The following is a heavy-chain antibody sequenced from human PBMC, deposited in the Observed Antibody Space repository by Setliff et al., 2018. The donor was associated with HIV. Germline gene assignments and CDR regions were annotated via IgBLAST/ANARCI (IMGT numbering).Heavy chain of an antibody. Sequence: ASVKVSCKASGYTFTAYAMNWVRQAPGQGLEWMGWINTNTGKSTYAQGFTGRFVFSLDTSVSTAYLQISNLKAGDTAVYYCARTVYGDYGGDLNWLDPWGQGTLVTVSS. D-gene: IGHD4-17*01. CDR3: ARTVYGDYGGDLNWLDP. J-gene: IGHJ5*02. CDR2: INTNTGKS. CDR1: GYTFTAYA. V-gene: IGHV7-4-1*02.